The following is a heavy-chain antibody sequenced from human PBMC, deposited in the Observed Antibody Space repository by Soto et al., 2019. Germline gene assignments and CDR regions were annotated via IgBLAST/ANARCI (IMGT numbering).Heavy chain of an antibody. CDR3: ATTYSYGPNPFDY. Sequence: VKVSCKVSGYTLTELSMHWVRQAPGKGLEWMGGFDPEDGETIYAQKFQGRVTMTEDTSTDTAYMELSSLRSEDTAVYYCATTYSYGPNPFDYWGQGTLVTVSS. D-gene: IGHD5-18*01. CDR1: GYTLTELS. CDR2: FDPEDGET. V-gene: IGHV1-24*01. J-gene: IGHJ4*02.